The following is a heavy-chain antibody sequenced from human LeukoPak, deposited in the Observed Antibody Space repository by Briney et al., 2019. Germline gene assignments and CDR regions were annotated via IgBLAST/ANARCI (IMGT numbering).Heavy chain of an antibody. CDR1: GDSFTSVTDY. CDR3: AGERGEEYSSGWYKTNYFYN. J-gene: IGHJ4*02. Sequence: SETLSLTCTVSGDSFTSVTDYWAWIRQPPGKGLEWIASGDYSGGTYYNPSLESRVAISADMPKNQISLKLTSVTGADTAVYYCAGERGEEYSSGWYKTNYFYNWGQGIRVTVSS. V-gene: IGHV4-39*07. D-gene: IGHD6-19*01. CDR2: GDYSGGT.